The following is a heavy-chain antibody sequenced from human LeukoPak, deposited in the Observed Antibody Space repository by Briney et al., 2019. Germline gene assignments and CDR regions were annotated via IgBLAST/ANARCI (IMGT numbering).Heavy chain of an antibody. D-gene: IGHD3-3*01. Sequence: GGSLRLSCAASGFTFSSYSMNWVRQAPGKGLEWVSSISSSSSYIYYADSVKGRFTISRDNAKNSLYLQMNSLRAEDTAVYYCARGGGSALEWHAPYWGQGTLLTVSS. J-gene: IGHJ4*02. V-gene: IGHV3-21*01. CDR2: ISSSSSYI. CDR3: ARGGGSALEWHAPY. CDR1: GFTFSSYS.